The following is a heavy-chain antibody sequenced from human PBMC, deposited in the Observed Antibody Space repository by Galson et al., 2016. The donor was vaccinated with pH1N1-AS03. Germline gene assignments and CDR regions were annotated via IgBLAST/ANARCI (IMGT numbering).Heavy chain of an antibody. V-gene: IGHV4-61*01. D-gene: IGHD6-13*01. CDR3: ARDRLTAAFSFDY. J-gene: IGHJ4*02. Sequence: ETLSLTCTVSGGSVSSGSYYWSWIRQPPGKGLEWIGYIYYSGSTNYNPSLKSRVTISVDTSKNQFSLKLSSVTAADTAVYYCARDRLTAAFSFDYWGQGILVTVSS. CDR2: IYYSGST. CDR1: GGSVSSGSYY.